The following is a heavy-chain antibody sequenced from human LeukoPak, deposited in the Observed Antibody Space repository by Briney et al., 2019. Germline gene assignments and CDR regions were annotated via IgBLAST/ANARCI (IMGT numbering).Heavy chain of an antibody. CDR1: GDSVSTNFVA. D-gene: IGHD6-6*01. CDR3: VRAAARTFDY. Sequence: SQTLSLTCAISGDSVSTNFVACNWVRQSPSRGLEWLGRTYYTSKWYYDYAVSVKSRITINPDTSKNQVSLQLNSVTPEDTAVYDCVRAAARTFDYWGQGTLVTVSS. CDR2: TYYTSKWYY. J-gene: IGHJ4*02. V-gene: IGHV6-1*01.